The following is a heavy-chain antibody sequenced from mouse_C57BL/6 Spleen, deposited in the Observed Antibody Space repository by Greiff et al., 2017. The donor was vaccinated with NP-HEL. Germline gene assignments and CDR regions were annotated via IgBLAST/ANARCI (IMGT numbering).Heavy chain of an antibody. V-gene: IGHV1-69*01. J-gene: IGHJ4*01. CDR3: ARGNGNYVDAMEY. D-gene: IGHD2-1*01. Sequence: QVQLKQPGAELVMPGASVKLSCKASGYTFTSYWMHWVKQRPGQGLEWIGEIDPSDSYTNYNQKFKGKSTLTVDKSSSTAYMQLSSLTSEDSAVYYCARGNGNYVDAMEYWGQGTSVTVSS. CDR2: IDPSDSYT. CDR1: GYTFTSYW.